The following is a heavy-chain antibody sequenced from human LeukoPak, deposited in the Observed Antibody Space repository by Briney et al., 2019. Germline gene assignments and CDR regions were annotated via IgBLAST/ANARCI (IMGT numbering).Heavy chain of an antibody. D-gene: IGHD6-19*01. CDR1: GGSISSGGYY. Sequence: SQTLSLTCTVSGGSISSGGYYWSWIRQPPGKGLEWIGYIYHSGSTYYNPSLKSRVTISVDRSKNQFSLKLSSVTAADTAVYYCARGFEWLAHFDYWGQGTLVTVSS. V-gene: IGHV4-30-2*01. CDR3: ARGFEWLAHFDY. CDR2: IYHSGST. J-gene: IGHJ4*02.